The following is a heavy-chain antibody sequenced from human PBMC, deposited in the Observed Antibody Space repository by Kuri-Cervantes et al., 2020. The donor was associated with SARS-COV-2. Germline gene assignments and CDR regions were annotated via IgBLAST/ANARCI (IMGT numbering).Heavy chain of an antibody. Sequence: SGSTLVTPTQTVTLTCTFSGFSLSTSGVGVGWFRQPPGKALEWLALTYWNDDKRYSPSLKSRLTITKDTSKNQVALRMTNMDPVDTAKYYCAHSHWDYWGQGTLVTVSS. D-gene: IGHD1-1*01. CDR3: AHSHWDY. CDR1: GFSLSTSGVG. CDR2: TYWNDDK. J-gene: IGHJ4*02. V-gene: IGHV2-5*01.